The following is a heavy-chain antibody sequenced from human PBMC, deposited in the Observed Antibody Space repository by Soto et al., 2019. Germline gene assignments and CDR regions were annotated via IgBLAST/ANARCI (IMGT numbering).Heavy chain of an antibody. CDR3: ARRGRFCSGATCWGRVFDI. CDR1: GDSVTGHY. J-gene: IGHJ3*02. CDR2: MHYTGFS. D-gene: IGHD2-15*01. V-gene: IGHV4-59*02. Sequence: SETLSLTCSFSGDSVTGHYLTWIRQSPEKGLEWIGYMHYTGFSYYNPSLKSRLTISVDRSKNHFTLNLTSVTAADTAVYFCARRGRFCSGATCWGRVFDIWGQGTMVTVSS.